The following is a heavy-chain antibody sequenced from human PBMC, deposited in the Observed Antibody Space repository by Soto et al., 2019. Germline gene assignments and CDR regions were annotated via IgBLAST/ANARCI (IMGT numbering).Heavy chain of an antibody. Sequence: GGSLRLSCAASGFTFSSYWMHWVRQAPGKGLVWVSRINSDGSSTSYADSVKGRFTISRDNSKNTLYLQMNSLRAEDKALYYCAKVLSRVFWYYFDYWGQGTLVTVSS. V-gene: IGHV3-74*01. CDR2: INSDGSST. CDR3: AKVLSRVFWYYFDY. D-gene: IGHD2-15*01. J-gene: IGHJ4*02. CDR1: GFTFSSYW.